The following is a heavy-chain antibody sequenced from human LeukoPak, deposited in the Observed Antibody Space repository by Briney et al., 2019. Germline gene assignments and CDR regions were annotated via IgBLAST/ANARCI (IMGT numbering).Heavy chain of an antibody. CDR1: GGTFSSYA. CDR2: IIPILGIA. J-gene: IGHJ4*02. V-gene: IGHV1-69*04. D-gene: IGHD1-26*01. CDR3: ARVGIRGPNYYFDY. Sequence: SVKVSCKASGGTFSSYAISWVRQAPGQGLEWMGRIIPILGIANYAQKFQGRVTITADKSTSTAYMELSSLRSEDTAVYYCARVGIRGPNYYFDYWGQGTLVTVSS.